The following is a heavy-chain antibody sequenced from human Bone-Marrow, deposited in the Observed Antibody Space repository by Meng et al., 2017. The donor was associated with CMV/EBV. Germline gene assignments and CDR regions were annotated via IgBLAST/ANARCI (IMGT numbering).Heavy chain of an antibody. CDR2: ISAYNGNT. V-gene: IGHV1-18*01. Sequence: ASVKVSCKASDYTFTSYGISWVRQAPGQGLEWMGWISAYNGNTSYAQKLQGRVTMTTDTSTSTAYMELRSLRSDDTAVYYCARESPYCSSTSCSNFDYWGQGTLVTVSS. CDR3: ARESPYCSSTSCSNFDY. J-gene: IGHJ4*02. CDR1: DYTFTSYG. D-gene: IGHD2-2*01.